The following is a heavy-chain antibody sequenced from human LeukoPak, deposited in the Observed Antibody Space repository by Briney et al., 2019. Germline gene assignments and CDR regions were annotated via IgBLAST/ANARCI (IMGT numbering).Heavy chain of an antibody. CDR2: IYYSGST. CDR3: ARDPPAADY. D-gene: IGHD6-25*01. CDR1: GGSISSSSYY. J-gene: IGHJ4*02. V-gene: IGHV4-39*07. Sequence: SKTLSLTCTVSGGSISSSSYYWGWIRRPPGKGLEWIGSIYYSGSTYYNPSLKSRVTISVDTSKNQFSLKLSSVTAADTAVYYCARDPPAADYWGQGTLVTVSS.